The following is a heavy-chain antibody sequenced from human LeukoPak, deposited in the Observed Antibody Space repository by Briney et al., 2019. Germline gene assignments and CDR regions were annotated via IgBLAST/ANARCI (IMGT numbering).Heavy chain of an antibody. CDR3: ARDQYYYDSSGYYYVPFWVY. CDR1: GFTFSSYW. D-gene: IGHD3-22*01. J-gene: IGHJ4*02. Sequence: GGSLRLSCAASGFTFSSYWMSWVRQAPGKGLEWVANIKQDGSEKYYVDSVKGRFTISRDNAKNSLYLQMNSLRAEDTAVYYCARDQYYYDSSGYYYVPFWVYWGQGTLVTVSS. V-gene: IGHV3-7*03. CDR2: IKQDGSEK.